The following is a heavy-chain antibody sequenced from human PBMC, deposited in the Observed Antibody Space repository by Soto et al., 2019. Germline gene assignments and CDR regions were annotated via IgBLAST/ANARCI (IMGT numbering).Heavy chain of an antibody. CDR3: ARDQYYGSGSYYKALDY. V-gene: IGHV3-33*01. CDR2: IWYDGGKK. CDR1: GLTFSTYG. J-gene: IGHJ4*02. D-gene: IGHD3-10*01. Sequence: QVQVVESGGGVVQPGRSLRLSCAASGLTFSTYGMHWVRQAPGKGLEWVAVIWYDGGKKYYADSVQGRFTISRDNSKNTLYLQMNSLRVEDTAVYYCARDQYYGSGSYYKALDYWGQGSLVTVSS.